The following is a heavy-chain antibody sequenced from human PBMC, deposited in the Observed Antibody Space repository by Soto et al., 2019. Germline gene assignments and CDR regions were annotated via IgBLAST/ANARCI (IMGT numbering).Heavy chain of an antibody. CDR2: ISYDGSNK. CDR3: AKGTLPDYNWNVNIRVDYYYGMDV. V-gene: IGHV3-30*18. CDR1: GFTFSSYG. J-gene: IGHJ6*02. D-gene: IGHD1-1*01. Sequence: PGGSLRLSCAASGFTFSSYGMHWVRQAPGKGLEWVAVISYDGSNKYYADSVKGRFTISRDNSKNTLYLQMNSLRAEDTAVYYCAKGTLPDYNWNVNIRVDYYYGMDVWGQGTTVTVSS.